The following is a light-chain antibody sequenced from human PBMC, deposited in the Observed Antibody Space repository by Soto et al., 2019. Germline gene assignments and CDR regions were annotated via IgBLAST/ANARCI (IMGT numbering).Light chain of an antibody. J-gene: IGLJ2*01. CDR1: SGHRNYA. V-gene: IGLV4-69*01. Sequence: QLVLTQSPSASASLGASVKLTCTLSSGHRNYAVAWHQQKPEKGPRYLMKLNSDGSHNKGDGIPDRFSGSSSGAERYLTISSLHPEDEADYYCLTWDTGIAVFGGGTKLTVL. CDR2: LNSDGSH. CDR3: LTWDTGIAV.